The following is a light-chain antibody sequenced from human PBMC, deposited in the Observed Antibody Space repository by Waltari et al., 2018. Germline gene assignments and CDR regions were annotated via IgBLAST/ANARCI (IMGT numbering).Light chain of an antibody. Sequence: SFELTQSPSVSVSPGQTASITCSGDGLVDQYPCWYQQGSCQSPVLVIAQGTKRPSGIPERFSGSSSGNTATLIISGAQAIDEADYFCQAWDSRTAYILFGGGTKLTVL. CDR1: GLVDQY. CDR2: QGT. V-gene: IGLV3-1*01. CDR3: QAWDSRTAYIL. J-gene: IGLJ3*02.